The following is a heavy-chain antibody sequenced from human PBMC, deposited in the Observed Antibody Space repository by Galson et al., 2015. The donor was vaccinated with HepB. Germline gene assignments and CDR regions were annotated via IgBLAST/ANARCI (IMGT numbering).Heavy chain of an antibody. J-gene: IGHJ4*02. CDR3: AREVRGGFLDYFDP. V-gene: IGHV4-59*11. D-gene: IGHD5-24*01. CDR1: GGSISNHY. Sequence: SETLSLTCTVSGGSISNHYWNWIRHPPGKGLEWLGFIYYTGSITYNLSLKSRVTISVDTSKNQFFLRLISVTAADTAVYYCAREVRGGFLDYFDPWGQGTLVTVSS. CDR2: IYYTGSI.